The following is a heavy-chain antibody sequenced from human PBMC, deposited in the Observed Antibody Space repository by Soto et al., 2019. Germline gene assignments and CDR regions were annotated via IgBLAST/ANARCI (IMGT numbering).Heavy chain of an antibody. Sequence: SVKVSCKASGGTFSSYTISWVRQAPGQGLEWMGRIIPILGIANYAQKFQGRVTITADKSTSTAYMELSSLRSEDTAVYYCASTIAAAASENWFDPWGQGTLVTVSS. D-gene: IGHD6-13*01. J-gene: IGHJ5*02. CDR1: GGTFSSYT. CDR3: ASTIAAAASENWFDP. CDR2: IIPILGIA. V-gene: IGHV1-69*02.